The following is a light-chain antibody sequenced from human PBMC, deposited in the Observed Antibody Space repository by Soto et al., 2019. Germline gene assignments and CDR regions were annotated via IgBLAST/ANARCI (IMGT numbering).Light chain of an antibody. J-gene: IGKJ1*01. CDR2: WAS. CDR1: QNLFYSSNNKNY. CDR3: QQYYSTPQT. V-gene: IGKV4-1*01. Sequence: DIVMTQSPDSLAVSLSERATINCKSSQNLFYSSNNKNYLAWYQQKPGQPPKLLLYWASTRESGVPDRFSGSGSGTDFTLTISSLQAEDVAVYYCQQYYSTPQTFGQGTKVEIK.